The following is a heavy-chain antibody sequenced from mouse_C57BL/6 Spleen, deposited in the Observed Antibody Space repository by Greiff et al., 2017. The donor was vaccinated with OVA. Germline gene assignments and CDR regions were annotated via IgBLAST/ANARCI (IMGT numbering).Heavy chain of an antibody. J-gene: IGHJ3*01. CDR1: GYAFSSYW. D-gene: IGHD2-4*01. Sequence: VQLQPSGAELVKPGASVKISCKASGYAFSSYWMNWVKQRPGKGLEWIGQIYPGDGDTNYNGKFKGKATLTADKSSSTAYMQLSSLTSEDSAVYFCARGDYDQAWFAYWGQGTLVTVSA. CDR3: ARGDYDQAWFAY. CDR2: IYPGDGDT. V-gene: IGHV1-80*01.